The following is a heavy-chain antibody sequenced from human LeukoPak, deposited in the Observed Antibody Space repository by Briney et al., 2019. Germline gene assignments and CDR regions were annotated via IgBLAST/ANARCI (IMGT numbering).Heavy chain of an antibody. V-gene: IGHV4-30-4*01. CDR2: IYYSENT. Sequence: SETLSLTCTVTGGSISSGDYYWSWIRQPPGKGLEWIGYIYYSENTYYNPSLKSRVTMSVDTSKNQFSLKLSSVTAADTAVYYCARSWGGDYALNPWGQGTLVTVSS. CDR3: ARSWGGDYALNP. CDR1: GGSISSGDYY. D-gene: IGHD4-17*01. J-gene: IGHJ5*02.